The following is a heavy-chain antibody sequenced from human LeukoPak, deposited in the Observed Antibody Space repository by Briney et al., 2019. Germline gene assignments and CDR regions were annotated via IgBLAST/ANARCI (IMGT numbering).Heavy chain of an antibody. CDR3: ARDRGPGYSYGVLDY. V-gene: IGHV3-33*01. D-gene: IGHD5-18*01. J-gene: IGHJ4*02. CDR1: GFTFSGYG. CDR2: MWYDGSNK. Sequence: GGSLRLSCAASGFTFSGYGMHWVRQAPGKGLGWMAVMWYDGSNKYYADSVKGRFTISRDNSKNTLYLQMNSLRAEDTAAYYCARDRGPGYSYGVLDYWGQGTLVTVSS.